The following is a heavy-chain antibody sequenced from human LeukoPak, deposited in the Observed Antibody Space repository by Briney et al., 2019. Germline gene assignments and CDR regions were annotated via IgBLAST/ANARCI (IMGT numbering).Heavy chain of an antibody. CDR3: ARLLGYEVGGPSDY. Sequence: EPLRISCKGSGYSFTSYWISWVRQIPGKGLEGVGRIDPSDSYTNYSPSFQGHVTIPADKYISTAYPQWSSLKASDTAMYYCARLLGYEVGGPSDYWGQGTLVTVSS. D-gene: IGHD5-12*01. CDR2: IDPSDSYT. V-gene: IGHV5-10-1*01. J-gene: IGHJ4*02. CDR1: GYSFTSYW.